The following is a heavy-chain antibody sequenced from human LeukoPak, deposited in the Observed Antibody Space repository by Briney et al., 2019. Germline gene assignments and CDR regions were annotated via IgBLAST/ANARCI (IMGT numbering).Heavy chain of an antibody. V-gene: IGHV3-30-3*01. CDR2: ISYDGSNK. CDR3: ARADTIFGVVTARLFDY. CDR1: GFTFSSYA. Sequence: GGSLRLSCAASGFTFSSYAMHWVRQAPGKGLEWVAVISYDGSNKYYADSVKGRFTISRDNSKNTLYLQMNSLRAEDTAVYYCARADTIFGVVTARLFDYWGQGTLVTVSS. J-gene: IGHJ4*02. D-gene: IGHD3-3*01.